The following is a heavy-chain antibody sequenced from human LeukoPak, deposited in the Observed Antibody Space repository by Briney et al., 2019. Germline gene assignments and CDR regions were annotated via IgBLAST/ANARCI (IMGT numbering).Heavy chain of an antibody. CDR2: INPNSGGT. V-gene: IGHV1-2*02. CDR1: GYTFTGYY. D-gene: IGHD2-8*01. CDR3: ARETVYCTNGVCSENWFDP. J-gene: IGHJ5*02. Sequence: ASVKVSCKASGYTFTGYYMHWVRQAPGQGLEWMGWINPNSGGTNYAQKFQGRVTMTRDTSISTAYVELSRLRSDDTAVYYCARETVYCTNGVCSENWFDPWGQGTLVTVSS.